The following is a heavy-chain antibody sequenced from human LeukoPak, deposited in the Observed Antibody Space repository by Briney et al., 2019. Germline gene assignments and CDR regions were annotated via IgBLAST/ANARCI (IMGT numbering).Heavy chain of an antibody. CDR1: GYTFTGYY. V-gene: IGHV1-2*02. D-gene: IGHD3-22*01. CDR2: INPNSGGT. Sequence: ASVKVSCKASGYTFTGYYMHWVRQAPGQGLEWMGWINPNSGGTNYAQKFQGRVTMTRDTSISTAYMELSRLRSDDTAVYYCARVGYYDSSGYPFDYWGQGTLVTVSS. CDR3: ARVGYYDSSGYPFDY. J-gene: IGHJ4*02.